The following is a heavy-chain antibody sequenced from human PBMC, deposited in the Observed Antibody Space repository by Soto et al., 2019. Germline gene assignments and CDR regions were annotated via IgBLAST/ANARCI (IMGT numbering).Heavy chain of an antibody. Sequence: EVQLLESGGGLVQPGGSLRLSCAASGFTFSSYAMSWVRQAPGKGLEWVSAISGISGSTYYADSVKGRFNISRDNTTNTLDLHINSRRAEDTAVSYCTYGDYFDYWGQGTLVTVSS. J-gene: IGHJ4*02. CDR1: GFTFSSYA. CDR2: ISGISGST. D-gene: IGHD4-17*01. V-gene: IGHV3-23*01. CDR3: TYGDYFDY.